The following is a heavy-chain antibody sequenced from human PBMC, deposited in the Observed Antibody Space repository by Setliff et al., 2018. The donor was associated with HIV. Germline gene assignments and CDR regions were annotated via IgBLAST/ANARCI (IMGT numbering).Heavy chain of an antibody. J-gene: IGHJ3*02. D-gene: IGHD6-19*01. CDR1: GFTFDDYA. CDR2: IRTKTYGATT. Sequence: PGGSLRLSCTTSGFTFDDYAMSWVRQAPGKGLEWVGFIRTKTYGATTEYAASVKGRFTISRDNANNSLYLQMNSLRAEDTAVNYCTRGVRGSSGWSFHYAFDIWGQGTVVTVSS. CDR3: TRGVRGSSGWSFHYAFDI. V-gene: IGHV3-49*04.